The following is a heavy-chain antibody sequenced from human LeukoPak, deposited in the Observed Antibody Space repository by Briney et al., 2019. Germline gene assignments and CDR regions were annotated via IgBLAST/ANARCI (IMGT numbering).Heavy chain of an antibody. CDR3: ARAPYGSGDYYFDY. D-gene: IGHD3-10*01. V-gene: IGHV4-31*03. CDR1: GGSISSCGYY. CDR2: IYYSGST. J-gene: IGHJ4*02. Sequence: SQTLSLTCTVSGGSISSCGYYWSWIRQHPGKGLEWIGYIYYSGSTYYNPSLKSRVTISVDTSKNQFSLKLSSVTAADTAVYYCARAPYGSGDYYFDYWGQGTLVTVSS.